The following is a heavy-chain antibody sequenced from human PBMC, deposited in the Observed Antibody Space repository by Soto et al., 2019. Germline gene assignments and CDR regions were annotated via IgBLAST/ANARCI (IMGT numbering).Heavy chain of an antibody. CDR3: ARGGSDVGYYGMAV. D-gene: IGHD1-26*01. CDR2: ISYDGSNK. Sequence: QVQLVESGGGVVQPGRSLRLSCAASGFTFSSYAMHWVRQAPGKGLEWVAVISYDGSNKYYADSVKGRFTISRDNSKNTLYVQMNSLRAEDTAVYYCARGGSDVGYYGMAVWGQGTTVTVSS. V-gene: IGHV3-30-3*01. CDR1: GFTFSSYA. J-gene: IGHJ6*02.